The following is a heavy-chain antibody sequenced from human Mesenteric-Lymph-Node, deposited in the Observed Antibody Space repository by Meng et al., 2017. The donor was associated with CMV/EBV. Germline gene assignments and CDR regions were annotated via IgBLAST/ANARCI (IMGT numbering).Heavy chain of an antibody. D-gene: IGHD4-11*01. CDR1: GGSFSGYY. CDR2: INHSGST. V-gene: IGHV4-34*01. J-gene: IGHJ5*02. Sequence: GSLRLSCAVYGGSFSGYYWSWIRQPPGKGLEWIGEINHSGSTNYNPSLKSRVTISVDTSKNQFSLKLTSLTAADTAVYYCASGTSSAFDYSKMGDWFDPWGQGTLVTVSS. CDR3: ASGTSSAFDYSKMGDWFDP.